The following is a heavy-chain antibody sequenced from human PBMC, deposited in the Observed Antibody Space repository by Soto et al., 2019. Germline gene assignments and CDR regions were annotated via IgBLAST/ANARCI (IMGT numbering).Heavy chain of an antibody. CDR2: MNPNSGNT. J-gene: IGHJ4*02. V-gene: IGHV1-8*01. CDR1: GYTFTSYD. CDR3: AREKVGANDY. Sequence: QVQLVQSGAEVKKPGASVKVSCKASGYTFTSYDINWVRQATGQGLEWMGWMNPNSGNTGYAQKFRGRVTMTRNTSITTAYMELSSLRAEATAVYSCAREKVGANDYWGQGTLVTVSS. D-gene: IGHD1-26*01.